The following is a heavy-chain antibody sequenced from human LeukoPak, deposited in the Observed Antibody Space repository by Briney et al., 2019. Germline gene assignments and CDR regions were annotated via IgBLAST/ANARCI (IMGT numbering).Heavy chain of an antibody. Sequence: GGSLRLSCAASGFTFSSYSINWVRQAPGKGLEWVSSISSSSSYIYYADSVKGRFTISRDNAKNSLYLQMNSLRAEDTAVYYCARASIAAAGVFDYWGQGTLVTVSS. CDR1: GFTFSSYS. J-gene: IGHJ4*02. CDR2: ISSSSSYI. CDR3: ARASIAAAGVFDY. D-gene: IGHD6-13*01. V-gene: IGHV3-21*01.